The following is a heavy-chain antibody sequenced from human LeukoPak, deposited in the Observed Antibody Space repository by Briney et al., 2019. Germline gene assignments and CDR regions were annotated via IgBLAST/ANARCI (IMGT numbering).Heavy chain of an antibody. Sequence: GGSLRLSCAASGFTFSSYSMNWVRQAPGKGLEWVSSISSSSSYIYYADSVKGRFTISRDSAKNSLYLQMNSLRAEDTAVYYCARASSRLDFDYWGQGTLVTVSS. D-gene: IGHD6-13*01. CDR1: GFTFSSYS. V-gene: IGHV3-21*01. CDR3: ARASSRLDFDY. CDR2: ISSSSSYI. J-gene: IGHJ4*02.